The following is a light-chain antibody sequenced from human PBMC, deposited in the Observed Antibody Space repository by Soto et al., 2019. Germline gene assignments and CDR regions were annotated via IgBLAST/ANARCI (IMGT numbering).Light chain of an antibody. CDR2: RNN. J-gene: IGLJ1*01. CDR3: SSFAGSTNFAV. V-gene: IGLV1-47*01. CDR1: RSNIGRNF. Sequence: QAVVTQSPSASGTPGQRVTISCSGSRSNIGRNFVYWYQHVPGTAPRLLIQRNNERPSGVPDRFSGSKSGNTASLTVSGLQAEDEADYYCSSFAGSTNFAVFGTGTKLTVL.